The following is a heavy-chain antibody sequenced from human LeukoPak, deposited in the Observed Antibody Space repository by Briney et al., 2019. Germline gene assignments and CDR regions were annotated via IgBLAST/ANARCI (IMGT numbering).Heavy chain of an antibody. D-gene: IGHD3-22*01. CDR2: IIPIFGTA. V-gene: IGHV1-69*13. Sequence: ASVKVSCKASGGTFSSYAISWVRQAPGQGLEWMGGIIPIFGTANYAQKFQGRVTITADESTSTAYMELSSLRSEDTAVYYCARGIDYYDSSGYPFYYMDVWGKGTTVTISS. CDR1: GGTFSSYA. CDR3: ARGIDYYDSSGYPFYYMDV. J-gene: IGHJ6*03.